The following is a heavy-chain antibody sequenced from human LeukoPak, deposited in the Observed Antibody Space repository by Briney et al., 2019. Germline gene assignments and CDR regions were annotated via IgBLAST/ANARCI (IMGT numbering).Heavy chain of an antibody. V-gene: IGHV4-59*08. CDR1: GGSISSYY. Sequence: PSETLSVTCTVSGGSISSYYWSWIRQPPGNGLEWIAYISDIGSINYNPSLKSRVTISLDTSKNQFSLKLSSVTAADTAVYYCAGHHPRNTVDFWGRGTLVTVSS. CDR3: AGHHPRNTVDF. CDR2: ISDIGSI. D-gene: IGHD2/OR15-2a*01. J-gene: IGHJ4*02.